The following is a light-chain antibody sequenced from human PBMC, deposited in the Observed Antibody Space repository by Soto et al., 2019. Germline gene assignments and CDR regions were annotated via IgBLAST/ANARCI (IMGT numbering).Light chain of an antibody. Sequence: DIQMTQSPSTLSASVGDRVTITCRASQSITSWLAWYQQKPGTAPKLLIFKASSLEGGVPSRFSGSGSGTEFTLTISSLQPDDFATCYCQQYNTYPWTFGQGTRVEIK. CDR3: QQYNTYPWT. V-gene: IGKV1-5*03. CDR1: QSITSW. CDR2: KAS. J-gene: IGKJ1*01.